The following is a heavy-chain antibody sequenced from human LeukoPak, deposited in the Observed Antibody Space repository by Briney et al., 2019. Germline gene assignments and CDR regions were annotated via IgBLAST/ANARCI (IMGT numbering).Heavy chain of an antibody. V-gene: IGHV3-7*03. Sequence: PGGSLRLSCAASGFKFSDYYMSWIRQAPGKGLEWVANIKQDGSEKYYVDSVKGRFTISRDNAKNSLYLQMNSLRAEDTAVYYCARDRPIAVAGDDYYYYGMDVWGQGTTVTVYS. D-gene: IGHD6-19*01. CDR2: IKQDGSEK. J-gene: IGHJ6*02. CDR3: ARDRPIAVAGDDYYYYGMDV. CDR1: GFKFSDYY.